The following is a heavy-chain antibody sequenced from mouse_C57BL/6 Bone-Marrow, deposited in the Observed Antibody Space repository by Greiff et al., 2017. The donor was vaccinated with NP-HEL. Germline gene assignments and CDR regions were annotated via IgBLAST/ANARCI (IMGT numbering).Heavy chain of an antibody. J-gene: IGHJ4*01. CDR2: IDPNSGGT. Sequence: QQSCKASGYTFTSYWMHWVKQRPGRGLEWIGRIDPNSGGTKYNEKFKSKATLTVDKPSSTAYMQLSSLTSEDSAVYYCAREYDGYYYAMDYWGQGTSVTVSS. D-gene: IGHD2-3*01. CDR1: GYTFTSYW. CDR3: AREYDGYYYAMDY. V-gene: IGHV1-72*01.